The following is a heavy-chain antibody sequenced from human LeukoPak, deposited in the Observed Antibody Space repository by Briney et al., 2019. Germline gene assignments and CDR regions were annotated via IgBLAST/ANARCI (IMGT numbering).Heavy chain of an antibody. D-gene: IGHD3-16*01. CDR3: ARYKVGAGYYYYYMDV. CDR1: SYTFNDYG. V-gene: IGHV1-18*01. Sequence: ASVKASCKASSYTFNDYGISWVQQAPGQGLEWMGWISAYNGNTNYAQKFQGRVTMTTDTSTSTAYMELRSLRSDDTAVYYCARYKVGAGYYYYYMDVWGKGTTVTVSS. CDR2: ISAYNGNT. J-gene: IGHJ6*03.